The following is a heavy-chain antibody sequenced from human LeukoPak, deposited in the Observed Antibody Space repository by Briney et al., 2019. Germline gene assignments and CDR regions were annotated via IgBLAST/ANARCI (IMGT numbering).Heavy chain of an antibody. CDR1: GFTFSDHY. CDR3: AREPSSGGVDY. J-gene: IGHJ4*02. V-gene: IGHV3-72*01. Sequence: PGGSLRLSCAASGFTFSDHYMDWVRQAPGKGLEWVGRTRNKANSYTTEYAASVKGRFTISRDDSKNSLYLQMNSLKKEDTAVYYCAREPSSGGVDYWGQGTLVTVSS. D-gene: IGHD2-15*01. CDR2: TRNKANSYTT.